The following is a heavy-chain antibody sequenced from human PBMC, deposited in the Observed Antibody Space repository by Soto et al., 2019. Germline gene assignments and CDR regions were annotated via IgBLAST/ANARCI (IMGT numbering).Heavy chain of an antibody. CDR2: IYYSGST. J-gene: IGHJ3*02. V-gene: IGHV4-59*01. Sequence: QVQLQESGPGLVKPSETLSLTCTVSGGSISSYYWSWIRQPPGKGLEWVGYIYYSGSTNYNPSLKSRVTLSVDTSKNQFSLKLSSVTAADTAVYYCARDTGYCSGGSCYPDAFDIWGQGTVVTVSS. D-gene: IGHD2-15*01. CDR1: GGSISSYY. CDR3: ARDTGYCSGGSCYPDAFDI.